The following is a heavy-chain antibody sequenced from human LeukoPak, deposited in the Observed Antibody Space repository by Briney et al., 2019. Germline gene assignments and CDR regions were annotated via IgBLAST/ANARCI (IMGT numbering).Heavy chain of an antibody. V-gene: IGHV3-7*01. CDR3: ARGPNWGSSYYYYYGMDV. CDR1: GFTFSSYW. CDR2: IKQDGSEK. D-gene: IGHD7-27*01. Sequence: HPGRSLRLSCAASGFTFSSYWMSWVRQAPGKGLEWVANIKQDGSEKYYVDSVKGRFTISRDNAKNSLYLQMNSLRAEDTAVYYCARGPNWGSSYYYYYGMDVWGQGTTVTVSS. J-gene: IGHJ6*02.